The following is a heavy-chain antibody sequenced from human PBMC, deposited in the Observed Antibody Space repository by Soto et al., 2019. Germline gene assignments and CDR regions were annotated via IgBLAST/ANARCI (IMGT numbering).Heavy chain of an antibody. CDR1: GDSVSSNSAA. CDR3: ARDLPSGIAAAGWNYYYYGMDV. Sequence: SQTLSLTCAISGDSVSSNSAAWNWIRQSPSRGLEWLGRTYYRSKWYNDYAVSVKSRITINPDTSKNQFSLQLNSVTPEDTAVYYCARDLPSGIAAAGWNYYYYGMDVWGQGTTVTVSS. D-gene: IGHD6-13*01. CDR2: TYYRSKWYN. V-gene: IGHV6-1*01. J-gene: IGHJ6*02.